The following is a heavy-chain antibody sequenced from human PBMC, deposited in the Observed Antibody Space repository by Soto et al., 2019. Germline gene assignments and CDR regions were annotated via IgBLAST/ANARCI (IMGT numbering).Heavy chain of an antibody. CDR1: GFPFSGSA. J-gene: IGHJ6*02. CDR3: TTVTMVRASYGMDV. V-gene: IGHV3-73*01. Sequence: PGGSLRLSCAASGFPFSGSAMHWVRQASGKGLEWVGRIRSKANSYATAYAASVKGRFTISRDDPKNTAYLQMNSLKTEDTAVYYCTTVTMVRASYGMDVWGQGTTVTVSS. D-gene: IGHD3-10*01. CDR2: IRSKANSYAT.